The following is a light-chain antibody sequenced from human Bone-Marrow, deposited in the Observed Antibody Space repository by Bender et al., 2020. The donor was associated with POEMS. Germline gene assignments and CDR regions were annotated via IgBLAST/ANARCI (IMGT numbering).Light chain of an antibody. J-gene: IGLJ1*01. V-gene: IGLV3-21*02. CDR1: TIGTQG. Sequence: SYVLTQPPSVSVAPGQTARITCGGDTIGTQGVNWYQQTAGQAPVLVVFNDGDRPSGIPERFSGSKSGNTATLTISRVEAGDEADYYCQVWDTLTFHYVFGPGTLVTVL. CDR2: NDG. CDR3: QVWDTLTFHYV.